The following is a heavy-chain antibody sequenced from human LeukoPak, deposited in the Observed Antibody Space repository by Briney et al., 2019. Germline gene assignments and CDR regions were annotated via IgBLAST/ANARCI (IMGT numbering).Heavy chain of an antibody. CDR2: INRDGSEQ. Sequence: GGSLRLPCAASGFSFSAYWMSWVRQAPGKGLEWLANINRDGSEQYYVDSVKGRFTISRDNAMNSLYLQMNSLRADDTAVYYCAREYCSGGTCYLPGYWGQGTLVPVSS. CDR1: GFSFSAYW. CDR3: AREYCSGGTCYLPGY. D-gene: IGHD2-15*01. V-gene: IGHV3-7*05. J-gene: IGHJ4*02.